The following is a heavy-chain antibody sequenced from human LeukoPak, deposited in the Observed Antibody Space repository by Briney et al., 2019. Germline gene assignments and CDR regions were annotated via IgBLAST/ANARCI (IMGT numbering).Heavy chain of an antibody. CDR1: GFTFNNYA. V-gene: IGHV3-48*04. CDR2: IGISSGPL. D-gene: IGHD3-10*01. CDR3: ARAKGYTSSYSFDY. Sequence: GGTLRLSCAASGFTFNNYAMNWVRQTPGGRLEWVSFIGISSGPLLYADSVKGRFTISRDNAKASVYLQMNRLRAEDTAVYYCARAKGYTSSYSFDYWGQGILVTVSS. J-gene: IGHJ4*02.